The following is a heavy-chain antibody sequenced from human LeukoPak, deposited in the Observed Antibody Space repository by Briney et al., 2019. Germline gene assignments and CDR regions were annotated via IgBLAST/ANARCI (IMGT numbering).Heavy chain of an antibody. CDR1: GGSFSGYY. CDR2: INHSGST. V-gene: IGHV4-34*01. CDR3: ARSTVTTSVWHGMDV. Sequence: PSETLSLTCAVYGGSFSGYYWSWIRQPPGKGLEWIGEINHSGSTNYNPSLKSRVTISVDTSKNQFSLKLSSVTAADTAVYYCARSTVTTSVWHGMDVWGQGTTVTVSS. D-gene: IGHD4-17*01. J-gene: IGHJ6*02.